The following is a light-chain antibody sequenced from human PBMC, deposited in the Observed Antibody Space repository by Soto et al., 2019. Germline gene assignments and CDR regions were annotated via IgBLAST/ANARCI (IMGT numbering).Light chain of an antibody. J-gene: IGKJ5*01. CDR2: TAS. V-gene: IGKV1-9*01. CDR3: QHRHSYPIT. CDR1: QGISSY. Sequence: DIQLTQSPSFLSASVGDRVIITCRASQGISSYLAWYQQEPGKAPNLLIHTASTLQSGVPSRFSGSGSGTEFTLTIRSLQPEDFGTYYCQHRHSYPITFGQGTRLEIK.